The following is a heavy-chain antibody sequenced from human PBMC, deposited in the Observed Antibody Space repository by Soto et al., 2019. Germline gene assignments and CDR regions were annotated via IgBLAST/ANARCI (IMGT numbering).Heavy chain of an antibody. CDR3: AKDVVVGATTGLGDYYYYYGMDV. Sequence: PXGSLRLACSASGFTFSSSGMHWVRQVPGRGLEWVAVISYDGSNKYYADSVKGRFTISRDNSKNTLYLQMNSLRAEDTAVYYCAKDVVVGATTGLGDYYYYYGMDVWGQGTTVTVSS. J-gene: IGHJ6*02. D-gene: IGHD1-26*01. CDR2: ISYDGSNK. V-gene: IGHV3-30*18. CDR1: GFTFSSSG.